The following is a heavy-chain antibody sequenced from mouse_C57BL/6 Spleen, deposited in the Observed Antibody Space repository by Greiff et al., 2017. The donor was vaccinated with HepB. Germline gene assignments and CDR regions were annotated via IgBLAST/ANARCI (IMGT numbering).Heavy chain of an antibody. D-gene: IGHD3-1*01. Sequence: VHLVESGAELARPGASVKLSCKASGYTFTSHGISWVKQRTGQGLEWIGEIYPRSGNTYYNEKFKGKATLTADKSSSTAYMELRSLTSEDSAVYFCARGANYFDYWGQGTTLTVSS. J-gene: IGHJ2*01. CDR3: ARGANYFDY. CDR1: GYTFTSHG. V-gene: IGHV1-81*01. CDR2: IYPRSGNT.